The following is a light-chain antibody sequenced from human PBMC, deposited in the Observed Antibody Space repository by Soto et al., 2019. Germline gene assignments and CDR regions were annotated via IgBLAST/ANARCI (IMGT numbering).Light chain of an antibody. J-gene: IGKJ1*01. CDR2: VTS. Sequence: DIQMTQAPSSLSASVGDRVSVTCRTSQNITKVLNWYQEKPGKAPKVLIYVTSNLENGVPSRFSGSGSGTHFTLSISSLQPEGFATYYCQQTFSAPGTFGPGTRVEVK. CDR3: QQTFSAPGT. V-gene: IGKV1-39*01. CDR1: QNITKV.